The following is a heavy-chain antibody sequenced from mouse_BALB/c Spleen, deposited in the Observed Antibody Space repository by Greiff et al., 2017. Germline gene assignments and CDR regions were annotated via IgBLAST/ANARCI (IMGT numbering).Heavy chain of an antibody. Sequence: VKLEESGGGLVKPGGSLKLSCAASGFTFSDYYMYWVRQTPEKRLEWVATISDGGSYTYYPDSVKGRFTISRDNAKNNLYLQMSSLKSEDTAMYYCARAYGNYAMDYWGQGTSGTVSS. CDR3: ARAYGNYAMDY. CDR1: GFTFSDYY. V-gene: IGHV5-4*02. J-gene: IGHJ4*01. D-gene: IGHD2-1*01. CDR2: ISDGGSYT.